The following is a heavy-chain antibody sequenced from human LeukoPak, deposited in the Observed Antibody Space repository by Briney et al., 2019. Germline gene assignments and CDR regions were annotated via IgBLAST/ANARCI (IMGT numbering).Heavy chain of an antibody. J-gene: IGHJ3*02. CDR3: AKGGRWLQSSHDAFDI. Sequence: GGSLRLSCAASGFTFSSYAMSWVRQAPGKGLEWVSAISGSGGSTYYADSVKGRFTISRDNSKNTLYLQMNSLRAEDTAVYYCAKGGRWLQSSHDAFDIWGQGTMVTVSS. D-gene: IGHD5-24*01. CDR2: ISGSGGST. CDR1: GFTFSSYA. V-gene: IGHV3-23*01.